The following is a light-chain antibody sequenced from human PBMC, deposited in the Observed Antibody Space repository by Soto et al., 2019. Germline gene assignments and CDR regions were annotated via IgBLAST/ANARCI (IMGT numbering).Light chain of an antibody. CDR2: DAS. CDR3: QQYARPPFA. Sequence: EIVLTQSPGTLSLSPGERATLSCRASQRISNSYLAWYQQKPGQAPRLLLYDASRRATGIPDRVSGSGSGTDFTLTISRLEPEDFAVYYCQQYARPPFACGQGTKVEIK. J-gene: IGKJ2*01. CDR1: QRISNSY. V-gene: IGKV3-20*01.